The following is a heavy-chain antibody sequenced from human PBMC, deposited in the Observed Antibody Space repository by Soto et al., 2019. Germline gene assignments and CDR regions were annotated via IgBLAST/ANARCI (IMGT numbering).Heavy chain of an antibody. CDR1: GFIFSTYG. CDR2: ISYDGSKK. J-gene: IGHJ3*02. D-gene: IGHD3-22*01. CDR3: AKDLSMYDRSGYYSEGRARDDALDI. Sequence: QVQLVESGGGVVRPGRSLRLSCAASGFIFSTYGMHWVRQAPGKGLEWVAVISYDGSKKYYVDSVKGRFTISRDNSKNRLYLQMNSLRAEDTAVYYCAKDLSMYDRSGYYSEGRARDDALDIWGQGTMVTVSS. V-gene: IGHV3-30*18.